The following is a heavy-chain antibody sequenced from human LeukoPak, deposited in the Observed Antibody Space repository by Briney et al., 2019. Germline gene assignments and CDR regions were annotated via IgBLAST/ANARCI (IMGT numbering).Heavy chain of an antibody. CDR3: ARHLKGLPFDY. D-gene: IGHD2-15*01. J-gene: IGHJ4*02. CDR1: GGSISNSSYY. V-gene: IGHV4-39*01. CDR2: IYYSGST. Sequence: PSETLSLTSTVSGGSISNSSYYWGWIRQPPGKGLEWIGSIYYSGSTYFNPSLKSRVTISVDTSKNQFSLKLSSVIATDTAVYYCARHLKGLPFDYWGQGTLVTVSS.